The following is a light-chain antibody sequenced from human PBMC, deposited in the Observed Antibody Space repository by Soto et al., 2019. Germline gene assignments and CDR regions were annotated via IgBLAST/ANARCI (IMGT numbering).Light chain of an antibody. CDR1: QSISSY. Sequence: DIQMTQSPSSLSASVGDRVTITCRASQSISSYLNWYQQKPGKAPKLLIYAASSLQSGVPSRFSGSGSGTDFTLTISSLQPEDFATYYCQQGYSKGITFGQGTRLEIK. CDR3: QQGYSKGIT. V-gene: IGKV1-39*01. CDR2: AAS. J-gene: IGKJ5*01.